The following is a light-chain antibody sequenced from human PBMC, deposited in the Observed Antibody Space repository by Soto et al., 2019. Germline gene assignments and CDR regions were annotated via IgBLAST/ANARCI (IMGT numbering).Light chain of an antibody. CDR1: QSVGSL. Sequence: EIVLTQSPATLSVSPGERATLSCRASQSVGSLLAWHQQKPGQAPRLLIYRASSRATGISGSFSGSGSGTEFTLTITSLQSEDFAVYYCQQYNEWPITFGQGTRLEIK. CDR2: RAS. CDR3: QQYNEWPIT. J-gene: IGKJ5*01. V-gene: IGKV3-15*01.